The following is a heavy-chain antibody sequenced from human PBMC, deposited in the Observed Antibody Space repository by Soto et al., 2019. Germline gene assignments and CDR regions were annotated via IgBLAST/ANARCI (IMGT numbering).Heavy chain of an antibody. V-gene: IGHV3-7*01. CDR2: INQDGSEK. Sequence: EVQLVDSGGALVQPGGSLRLSCAVSGFTFSNSWMSWVRQTPGKGLEWVANINQDGSEKYYVESVKDQFTITRDNAKNSRYLQMNSLRVEDTAVYYCAREFKVQPDEYFQHWGQCTMVTVSA. CDR1: GFTFSNSW. J-gene: IGHJ1*01. CDR3: AREFKVQPDEYFQH.